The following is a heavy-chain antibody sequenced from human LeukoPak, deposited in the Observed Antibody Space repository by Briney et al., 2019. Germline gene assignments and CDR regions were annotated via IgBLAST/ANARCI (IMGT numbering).Heavy chain of an antibody. CDR1: GLTGSHNY. CDR2: IHTSGDT. V-gene: IGHV3-53*01. D-gene: IGHD1-1*01. Sequence: PGGSLRLSCAASGLTGSHNYVSWVRQAPGKGLEWVSAIHTSGDTCYADSVKGRFTISRDPSKNTLYLQMNGLRVEDTAVYHCVKGSATRHTDFDYWGQGTLVTVSS. CDR3: VKGSATRHTDFDY. J-gene: IGHJ4*02.